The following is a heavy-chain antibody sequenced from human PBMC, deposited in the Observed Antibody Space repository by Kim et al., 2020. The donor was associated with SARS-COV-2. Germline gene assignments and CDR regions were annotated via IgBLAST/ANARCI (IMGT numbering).Heavy chain of an antibody. J-gene: IGHJ6*02. CDR3: ARDRVSGTVVTVYYGMDV. Sequence: SETLSLTCTVSGGSISSGGYYWSWIRQHPGKGLEWIGYIYYSGSTYYNPSLKSRVTISVDTSKNQFSLKLSSVTAADTAVYYCARDRVSGTVVTVYYGMDVWGQGTTVTVSS. CDR2: IYYSGST. D-gene: IGHD2-15*01. CDR1: GGSISSGGYY. V-gene: IGHV4-31*03.